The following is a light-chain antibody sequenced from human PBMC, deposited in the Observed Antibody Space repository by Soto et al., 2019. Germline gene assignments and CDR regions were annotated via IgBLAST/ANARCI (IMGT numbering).Light chain of an antibody. CDR3: SSYACTNNLI. CDR2: EVY. V-gene: IGLV2-8*01. CDR1: SSDIGASKY. Sequence: QSALTQPPSASGSPGQSVTLSCTGTSSDIGASKYVSWYQHHPGKAPKFIIYEVYNRPSGVPDRFSGSKSGNTASLIVSRLQAEDEAIYYCSSYACTNNLIFGSGTKLTVL. J-gene: IGLJ2*01.